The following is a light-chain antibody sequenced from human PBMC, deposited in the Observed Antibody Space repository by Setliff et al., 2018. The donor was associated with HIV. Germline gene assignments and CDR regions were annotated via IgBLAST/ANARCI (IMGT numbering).Light chain of an antibody. CDR2: SNN. CDR3: ASWDDSLNGQV. J-gene: IGLJ1*01. CDR1: RSNIRTNA. Sequence: QSVLAQPPSTSGTPGQRVTISCSGSRSNIRTNAVNWYQQLSGTAPKLLIYSNNQRPSGVPDRFSGSKSGTSASLAISGLQSEDEADYYCASWDDSLNGQVFGTGTKVTVL. V-gene: IGLV1-44*01.